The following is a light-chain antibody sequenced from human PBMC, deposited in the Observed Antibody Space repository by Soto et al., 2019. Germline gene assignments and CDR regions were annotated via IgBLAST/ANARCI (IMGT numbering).Light chain of an antibody. Sequence: DIVLTQSPGTLSLSPGERATLSCRASQSVSSFLLAWYQQKPGQAPRPLIHGASSRASGVPDRFSGSGSGTEFTLTISRLEPEDFAVYYCQQYDSSPRTFGQGTKVDIK. CDR2: GAS. J-gene: IGKJ1*01. V-gene: IGKV3-20*01. CDR3: QQYDSSPRT. CDR1: QSVSSFL.